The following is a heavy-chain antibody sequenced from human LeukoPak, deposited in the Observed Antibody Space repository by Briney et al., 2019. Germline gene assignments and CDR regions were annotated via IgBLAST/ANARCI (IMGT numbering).Heavy chain of an antibody. Sequence: ASVKVSCKASGYSFTGYHMHWVRQAPGQGLEWMGWINPNSGGTNYAQKFQGRVTMTRDTSISTAYMELSRLRSDDTAVYYCAREGVLMVYAPFDYWGQGTLVTVSS. V-gene: IGHV1-2*02. D-gene: IGHD2-8*01. CDR1: GYSFTGYH. CDR2: INPNSGGT. CDR3: AREGVLMVYAPFDY. J-gene: IGHJ4*02.